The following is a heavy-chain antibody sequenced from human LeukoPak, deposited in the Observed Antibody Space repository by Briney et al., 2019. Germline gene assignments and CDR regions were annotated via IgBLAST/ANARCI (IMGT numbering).Heavy chain of an antibody. J-gene: IGHJ4*02. V-gene: IGHV3-23*01. Sequence: GESLRLSCGASGFHFSSYAMSWVRQAPGKGVEWVSALSGSGGSTYYADSVKGRFTISRDNSKNTLYLQMNSLRAEDTALYCCSRRDGYNGNHFDYWGQGTLVTVSS. D-gene: IGHD5-24*01. CDR1: GFHFSSYA. CDR2: LSGSGGST. CDR3: SRRDGYNGNHFDY.